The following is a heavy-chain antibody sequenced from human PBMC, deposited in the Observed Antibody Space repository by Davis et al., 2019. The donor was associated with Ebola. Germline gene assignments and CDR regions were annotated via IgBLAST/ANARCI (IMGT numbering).Heavy chain of an antibody. Sequence: AASVKVSCKASGYTFTSYAMHWVRQAPGQRLEWMGWINAGNGNTKYSQKFQGRVTITRDTSASTAYMELSSLRSEDTAVYYCARVWRYCSGGSCFGAFDIWGQGTMVTVSS. J-gene: IGHJ3*02. CDR1: GYTFTSYA. CDR2: INAGNGNT. D-gene: IGHD2-15*01. V-gene: IGHV1-3*01. CDR3: ARVWRYCSGGSCFGAFDI.